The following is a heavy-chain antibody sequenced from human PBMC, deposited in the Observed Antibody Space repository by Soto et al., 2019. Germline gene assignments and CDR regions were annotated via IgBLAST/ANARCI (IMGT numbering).Heavy chain of an antibody. CDR1: GGSMNTNTYY. D-gene: IGHD3-10*01. CDR2: MSRSGST. Sequence: SETLSLTCAVSGGSMNTNTYYWGWIRQPPGKGLEWIGSMSRSGSTHYNPSLKSRLTISLDMSKNHFSLDLRSVTAADTAVFYCGGHFNPRGGGNFQHWGQGNPVTVSS. CDR3: GGHFNPRGGGNFQH. V-gene: IGHV4-39*02. J-gene: IGHJ1*01.